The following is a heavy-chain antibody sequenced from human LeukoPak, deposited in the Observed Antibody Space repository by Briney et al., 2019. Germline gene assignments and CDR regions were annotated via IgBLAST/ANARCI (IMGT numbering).Heavy chain of an antibody. CDR2: IYSGGST. Sequence: PGGSLRLSCAASGFTFSTYAMHWVRQAPGKGLEWVSVIYSGGSTYYADSVKGRFTISRDNSKNTLYLQMNSLRAEDTAVYYCASTQRGDYFDYWGQGTLVTVSS. V-gene: IGHV3-66*01. CDR1: GFTFSTYA. CDR3: ASTQRGDYFDY. D-gene: IGHD2-15*01. J-gene: IGHJ4*02.